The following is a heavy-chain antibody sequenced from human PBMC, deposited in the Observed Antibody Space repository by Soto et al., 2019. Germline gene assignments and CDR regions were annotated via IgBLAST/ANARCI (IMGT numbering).Heavy chain of an antibody. J-gene: IGHJ3*02. CDR2: IKQDGSEK. D-gene: IGHD2-2*02. CDR1: GFTFSSYW. V-gene: IGHV3-7*01. Sequence: GGSLRLSCAASGFTFSSYWMSWVRQAPGKGLEWVANIKQDGSEKYYVDSVKGRFTISRDNAKNSLYLQMNSLRAEDTAVYYCARDSFGIVVVPAAIIQVGAFDIWGQGTMVTVSS. CDR3: ARDSFGIVVVPAAIIQVGAFDI.